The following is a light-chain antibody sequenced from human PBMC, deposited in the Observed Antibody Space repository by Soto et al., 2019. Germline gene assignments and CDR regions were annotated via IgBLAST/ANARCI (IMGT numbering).Light chain of an antibody. CDR3: QQYNSYART. CDR2: KAS. CDR1: QSISSW. Sequence: DIEMTQSPSTLSASVGDRVAITCRASQSISSWLAWYQQKPGKAPTLLIYKASSLESGVPSRFSGSGSGTEFTLTISCLQPDDFATYYCQQYNSYARTFGQGTKVDIK. V-gene: IGKV1-5*03. J-gene: IGKJ1*01.